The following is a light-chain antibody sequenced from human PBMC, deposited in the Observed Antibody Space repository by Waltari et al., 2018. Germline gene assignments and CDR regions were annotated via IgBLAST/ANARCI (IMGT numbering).Light chain of an antibody. CDR1: QGISRW. Sequence: QMTQSPSSLSASVGDRVTITCRASQGISRWLAWYQQKPGKAPNLLMYAASSLQRGVPSRFSGSGSGTDFTLTISSLQPEDSAIYYCQQANSFPYTFGQGTKVEIK. CDR3: QQANSFPYT. J-gene: IGKJ2*01. CDR2: AAS. V-gene: IGKV1-12*01.